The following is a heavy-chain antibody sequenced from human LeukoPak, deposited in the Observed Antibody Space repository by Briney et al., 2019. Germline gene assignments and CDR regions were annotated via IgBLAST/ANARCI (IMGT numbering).Heavy chain of an antibody. D-gene: IGHD4-17*01. CDR1: GGSISSYY. Sequence: SETLSLTCTVSGGSISSYYWSWIRQPAGKGLGWIGRIYTSGSTNYNPSLKSRVTMSVDTSKNQFSLKLSSVTAADTAVYYCARDAGFGDYDYWGQGTLVTVSS. CDR3: ARDAGFGDYDY. J-gene: IGHJ4*02. V-gene: IGHV4-4*07. CDR2: IYTSGST.